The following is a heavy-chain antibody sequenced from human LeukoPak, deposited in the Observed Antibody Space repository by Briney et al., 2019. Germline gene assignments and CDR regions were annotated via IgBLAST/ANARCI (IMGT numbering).Heavy chain of an antibody. D-gene: IGHD2-21*02. CDR3: TTDPFVTGYYYYYYMDV. V-gene: IGHV3-48*04. Sequence: GGSLRLSCAASGFTLSSYSMNWVRQAPGKGLEWVSYITSSSSIIYYADSVKGRFTISRDNAKNSLYLQMNSLKTEDTAVYYCTTDPFVTGYYYYYYMDVWGKGTTVTISS. CDR1: GFTLSSYS. J-gene: IGHJ6*03. CDR2: ITSSSSII.